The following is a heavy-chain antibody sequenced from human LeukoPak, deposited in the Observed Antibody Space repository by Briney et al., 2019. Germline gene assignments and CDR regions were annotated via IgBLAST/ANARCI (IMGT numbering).Heavy chain of an antibody. V-gene: IGHV3-11*01. Sequence: GGSLRLSCAASGFTFSDYYMGWIRQAPEKGLEWVSYISSSGSTIYYADSVKGRFTISRDNAKNSLYLQMNSLRAEDTAVYYCARGGSVGYSLHYYFDYWGQGTLVTVSS. J-gene: IGHJ4*02. CDR3: ARGGSVGYSLHYYFDY. CDR1: GFTFSDYY. D-gene: IGHD5-18*01. CDR2: ISSSGSTI.